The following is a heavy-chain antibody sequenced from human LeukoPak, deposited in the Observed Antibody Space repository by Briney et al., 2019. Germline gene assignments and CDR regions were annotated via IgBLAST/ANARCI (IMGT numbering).Heavy chain of an antibody. V-gene: IGHV1-18*01. CDR2: ISAHNGNT. CDR1: GFTFTTYA. D-gene: IGHD6-19*01. Sequence: GASVKVSCKASGFTFTTYAFSWVRQAPGQGLEWMGWISAHNGNTNYAQKLQGRVTMTTDTYTNTAYMELRSLRFDDTAVYYCARHFSSGWPLEALDVWGQGTLVTVSS. J-gene: IGHJ3*01. CDR3: ARHFSSGWPLEALDV.